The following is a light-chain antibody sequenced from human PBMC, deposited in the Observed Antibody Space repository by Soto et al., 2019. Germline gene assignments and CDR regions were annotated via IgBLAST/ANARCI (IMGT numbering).Light chain of an antibody. CDR1: QDISSG. Sequence: DIQMTQSPSSLSASVGDRVTITCRASQDISSGLGWYQQKPGKAPKRLIYAASSLQSGVPSRFSGSGSGTEFTLPISSRQPEDYATNYCLQQNVYPPPFGQGTK. V-gene: IGKV1-17*01. J-gene: IGKJ1*01. CDR3: LQQNVYPPP. CDR2: AAS.